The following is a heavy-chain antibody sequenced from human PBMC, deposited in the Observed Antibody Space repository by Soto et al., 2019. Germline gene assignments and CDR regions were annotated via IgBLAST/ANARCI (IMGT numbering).Heavy chain of an antibody. J-gene: IGHJ4*02. CDR1: GYTFTSYA. V-gene: IGHV1-3*01. CDR3: ARGGPPIDY. CDR2: IDAGNGNT. Sequence: GASVKVSCTASGYTFTSYAMHLLRQAPGQRLEWMGWIDAGNGNTKYSQKFQGRVTITRDTSASTAYMELSSLRSEDTAVYYCARGGPPIDYWGQGTLVTVSS. D-gene: IGHD3-10*01.